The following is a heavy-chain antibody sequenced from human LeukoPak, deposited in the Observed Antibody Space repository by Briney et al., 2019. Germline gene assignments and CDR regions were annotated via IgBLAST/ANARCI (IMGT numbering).Heavy chain of an antibody. Sequence: GGSLRLSCAASGFIFSNYAMSWVRQAPGKGLEWVSAIVGRGSSTYYADSVKGRFTISRDNSKNTLYLQLDRLRAEDTAVYYCARWGDYDILTGYYDSDYWGQGTLVTVSS. CDR1: GFIFSNYA. CDR2: IVGRGSST. D-gene: IGHD3-9*01. CDR3: ARWGDYDILTGYYDSDY. V-gene: IGHV3-23*01. J-gene: IGHJ4*02.